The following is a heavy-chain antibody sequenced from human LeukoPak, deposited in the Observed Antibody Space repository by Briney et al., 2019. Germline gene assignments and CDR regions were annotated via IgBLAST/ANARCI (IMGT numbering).Heavy chain of an antibody. V-gene: IGHV1-2*02. CDR1: GYTFTDYF. CDR3: TIVGPDTYCSGGSCYVDH. CDR2: INPNNGGT. J-gene: IGHJ4*02. D-gene: IGHD2-15*01. Sequence: ASVKVSCKASGYTFTDYFIHWVRQAPGQGLEWMGRINPNNGGTNFAQKFQGRVTMTRDTSSTTAYMELSGLRSDDTAVYYCTIVGPDTYCSGGSCYVDHWGQGTLVTVSS.